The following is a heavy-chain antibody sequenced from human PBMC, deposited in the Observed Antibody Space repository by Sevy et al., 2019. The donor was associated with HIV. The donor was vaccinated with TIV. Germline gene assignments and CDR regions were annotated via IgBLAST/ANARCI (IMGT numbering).Heavy chain of an antibody. CDR3: ARGGGNGWYYFDY. Sequence: KAGPSVKVSCKASGGTFSSYGISWVRQAPGQGLEWMGGIIPILGTVNYAQKFQGRVTITADESTKTAYMELSSLRSEDTAVYYCARGGGNGWYYFDYWGQETLVTVSS. CDR1: GGTFSSYG. V-gene: IGHV1-69*13. CDR2: IIPILGTV. J-gene: IGHJ4*02. D-gene: IGHD6-19*01.